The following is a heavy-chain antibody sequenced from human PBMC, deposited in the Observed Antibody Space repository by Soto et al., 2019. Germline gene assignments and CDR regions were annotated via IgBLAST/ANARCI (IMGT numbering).Heavy chain of an antibody. CDR1: GGSFSGYY. V-gene: IGHV4-34*01. J-gene: IGHJ5*02. CDR2: INHSGST. Sequence: SETLSLTCAVYGGSFSGYYWSWIRQPPGKGLEWIGEINHSGSTNYNPSLKSRVTISVDTSKNQFSLKLSSVTAADTAVYYCARLRVAAYDYVWGSYQTSPNSLDPWGQGTLVTVYS. D-gene: IGHD3-16*02. CDR3: ARLRVAAYDYVWGSYQTSPNSLDP.